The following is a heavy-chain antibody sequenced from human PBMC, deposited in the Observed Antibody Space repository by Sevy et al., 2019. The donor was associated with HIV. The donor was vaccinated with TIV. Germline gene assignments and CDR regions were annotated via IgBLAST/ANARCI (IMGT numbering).Heavy chain of an antibody. Sequence: GGSLRLSCIASGFTFDDYAMSWVRQAPGKGLEWVAFITRNSYEAHRGTREYAASVKGRFTISRDDSKSIAYLQMNSLKTEDTAMYYCSRALATSVAPEYYFDYWGQGTVVTVSS. V-gene: IGHV3-49*04. CDR2: ITRNSYEAHRGTR. CDR3: SRALATSVAPEYYFDY. D-gene: IGHD2-21*01. CDR1: GFTFDDYA. J-gene: IGHJ4*02.